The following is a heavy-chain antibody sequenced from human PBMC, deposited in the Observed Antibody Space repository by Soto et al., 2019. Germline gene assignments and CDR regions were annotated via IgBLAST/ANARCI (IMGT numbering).Heavy chain of an antibody. D-gene: IGHD1-1*01. V-gene: IGHV3-15*01. CDR2: FKSKTDGGTT. CDR1: GFTFSNAW. Sequence: GGSLRLSCAASGFTFSNAWMSWVRQAPGKGLEWVGRFKSKTDGGTTDYAAPVKGRFTISRDDSKNTLYLQMNSLKTEDTAVYYCTTEDRYNWNDQGYYYYYYYMDVWGKGTTVTVSS. J-gene: IGHJ6*03. CDR3: TTEDRYNWNDQGYYYYYYYMDV.